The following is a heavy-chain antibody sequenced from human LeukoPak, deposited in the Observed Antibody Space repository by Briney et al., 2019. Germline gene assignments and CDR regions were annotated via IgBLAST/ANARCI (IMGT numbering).Heavy chain of an antibody. V-gene: IGHV4-59*01. CDR2: IYYSGST. CDR3: ARDGGYCSGGSCHYFDP. CDR1: GGSISGNY. Sequence: SETLSLTCTVPGGSISGNYWSWIRQSPGKRLEWIGYIYYSGSTNYNPSLESRVTMSVDTSKNQFSLKLSSVTAADTAFYYCARDGGYCSGGSCHYFDPWGQGALVTVSS. D-gene: IGHD2-15*01. J-gene: IGHJ4*02.